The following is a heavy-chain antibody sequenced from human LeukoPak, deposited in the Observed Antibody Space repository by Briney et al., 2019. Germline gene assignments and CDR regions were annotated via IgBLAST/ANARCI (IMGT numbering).Heavy chain of an antibody. CDR3: AKVAPYDSSGYYYTRYFQH. CDR1: GFTFSSYG. Sequence: PGGSLRLSCAASGFTFSSYGMSWVRQAPGKGLEWVSAISGSGGSTYYADSVKGRFTISRDNSKNTLYLQMNSLRAEDTAVYYCAKVAPYDSSGYYYTRYFQHWGQGTLVTVSS. CDR2: ISGSGGST. J-gene: IGHJ1*01. D-gene: IGHD3-22*01. V-gene: IGHV3-23*01.